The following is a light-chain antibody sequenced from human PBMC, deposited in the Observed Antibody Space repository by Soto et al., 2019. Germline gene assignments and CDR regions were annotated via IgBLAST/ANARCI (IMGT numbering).Light chain of an antibody. V-gene: IGLV3-1*01. CDR3: QAWDSSTVV. Sequence: SYELTQPPSVSVSPGQTASITCSGDKLGDKYACWFQQKPGQSPVLVLYQDTKRPSGIPARFSGSNSGNTATLTISGTQAMDEADYYCQAWDSSTVVFGGGTKVTVL. J-gene: IGLJ2*01. CDR2: QDT. CDR1: KLGDKY.